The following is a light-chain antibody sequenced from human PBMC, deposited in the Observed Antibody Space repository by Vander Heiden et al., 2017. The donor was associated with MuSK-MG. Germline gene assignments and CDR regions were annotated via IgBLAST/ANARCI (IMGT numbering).Light chain of an antibody. Sequence: DIQTTQSPSSLSASVGDRVTITCRASQSISNYLSWFHQQPGKAPKLLIHGASTLQSGVPSRFSGLGSGTYFTLTINRLQPDDFSTYYCQQSYTAPSTFGQGTQLEVK. CDR1: QSISNY. V-gene: IGKV1-39*01. CDR3: QQSYTAPST. J-gene: IGKJ2*01. CDR2: GAS.